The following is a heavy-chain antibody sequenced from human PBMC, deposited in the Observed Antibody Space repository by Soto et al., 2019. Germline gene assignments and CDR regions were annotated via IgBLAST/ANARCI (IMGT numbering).Heavy chain of an antibody. D-gene: IGHD1-26*01. Sequence: PGGSLRLSCAASGFTFSSYAMSWVRQAPGKGLEWVSAISGSGGSTYYADSVKGRFTISRDNSKNTLYLQMNSLRAEDTAVYYCAKRSFGGSYYYYYGMDVWGQGTTVTVSS. V-gene: IGHV3-23*01. CDR3: AKRSFGGSYYYYYGMDV. CDR2: ISGSGGST. J-gene: IGHJ6*02. CDR1: GFTFSSYA.